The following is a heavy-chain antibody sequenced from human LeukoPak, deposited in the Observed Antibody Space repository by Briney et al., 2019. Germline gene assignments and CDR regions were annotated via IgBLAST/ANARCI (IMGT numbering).Heavy chain of an antibody. CDR1: GGSISSGGYY. J-gene: IGHJ3*02. Sequence: SETLSLTCTVSGGSISSGGYYWSWIRQHPGKGLEWIGYIYYSGGTYYNPSLKSRLTISVDTSKNQFSLKLSTVTAADTAVYYCARCATAEDYAFDIWGQGTMVTVSS. CDR3: ARCATAEDYAFDI. CDR2: IYYSGGT. V-gene: IGHV4-31*03. D-gene: IGHD4-17*01.